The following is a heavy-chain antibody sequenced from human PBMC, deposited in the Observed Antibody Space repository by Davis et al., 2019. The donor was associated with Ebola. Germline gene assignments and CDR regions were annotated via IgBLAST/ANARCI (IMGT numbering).Heavy chain of an antibody. CDR2: ISGSGGST. V-gene: IGHV3-23*01. Sequence: PGGSLRLSCAASGFTFSSYAMSWVRQAPGKGLEWVSAISGSGGSTYYADSVKGRFTISRDNSKNTAYLQMNSLKTEDTAVYYCTHSSADSDYWGQGTLVTVSS. D-gene: IGHD6-25*01. J-gene: IGHJ4*02. CDR1: GFTFSSYA. CDR3: THSSADSDY.